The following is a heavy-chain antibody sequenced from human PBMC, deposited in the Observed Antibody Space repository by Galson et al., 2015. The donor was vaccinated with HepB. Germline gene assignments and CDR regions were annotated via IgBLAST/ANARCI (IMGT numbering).Heavy chain of an antibody. CDR1: GYTFTSYY. CDR3: ALVLRYFDWSDVGFDY. D-gene: IGHD3-9*01. J-gene: IGHJ4*02. CDR2: INPSGGST. Sequence: SCKASGYTFTSYYMHWVRQAPGQGLEWMGIINPSGGSTSYAQKFQGRVTMTRDTSTSTVYMELSSLRSEDTAVYYCALVLRYFDWSDVGFDYWGQGTLVTVSS. V-gene: IGHV1-46*01.